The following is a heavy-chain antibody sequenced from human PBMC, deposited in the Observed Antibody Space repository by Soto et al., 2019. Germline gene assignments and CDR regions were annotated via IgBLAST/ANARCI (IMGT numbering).Heavy chain of an antibody. CDR3: AIAPDSSSSSPY. V-gene: IGHV3-11*01. CDR2: ISSSGSTI. J-gene: IGHJ4*02. Sequence: GGSLRLSCAASGFTFSDYYMSWIRQAPGKGLEWVSYISSSGSTIYYADSVKGRFTISRDNAKNSLYLQMNSLRAEDTAVYYCAIAPDSSSSSPYWGQGTLVTVSS. D-gene: IGHD6-6*01. CDR1: GFTFSDYY.